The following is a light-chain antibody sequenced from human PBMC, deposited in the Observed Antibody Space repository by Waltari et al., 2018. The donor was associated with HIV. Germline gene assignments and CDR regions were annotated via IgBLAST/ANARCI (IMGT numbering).Light chain of an antibody. Sequence: QSALTQPASVSGSPGQSLTISCTGTSSDVGSYNLLSWYQQHPGKAPKLMIYEVTKRPSGVSNRFSGSKSDNTASLTISGLQAEDEADYYCCSYAGSTFYVFGTGTKVTVL. CDR1: SSDVGSYNL. V-gene: IGLV2-23*02. CDR3: CSYAGSTFYV. CDR2: EVT. J-gene: IGLJ1*01.